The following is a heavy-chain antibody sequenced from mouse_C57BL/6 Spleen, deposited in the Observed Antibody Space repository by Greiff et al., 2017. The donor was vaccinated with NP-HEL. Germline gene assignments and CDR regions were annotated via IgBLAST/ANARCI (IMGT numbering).Heavy chain of an antibody. D-gene: IGHD3-3*01. J-gene: IGHJ1*03. V-gene: IGHV1-22*01. CDR1: GYTFTDYN. CDR3: ARGELRGYFDV. Sequence: VQLQQSGPELVKPGASVTMSCKASGYTFTDYNMHWVKQSHGKSLEWIGYINPNNGGTSYNQKFKGKATLTVNKSSSTAYMELRSLTSEDSAVYYCARGELRGYFDVWGTGTTVTVSS. CDR2: INPNNGGT.